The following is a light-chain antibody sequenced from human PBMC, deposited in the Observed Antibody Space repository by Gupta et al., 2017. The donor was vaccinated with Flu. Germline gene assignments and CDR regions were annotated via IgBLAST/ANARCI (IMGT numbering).Light chain of an antibody. CDR1: SGHSHYA. J-gene: IGLJ3*02. V-gene: IGLV4-69*01. CDR2: VNNDGSH. Sequence: QLVLPHPPSASASLGASVKLTCTLSSGHSHYAIAWHQKHPQKGPPSMMIVNNDGSHNKGDGAPDCSSGSSDAAARQLTVSRLQAEDESYYYCPIWGGGRIVFGGGTKLTVI. CDR3: PIWGGGRIV.